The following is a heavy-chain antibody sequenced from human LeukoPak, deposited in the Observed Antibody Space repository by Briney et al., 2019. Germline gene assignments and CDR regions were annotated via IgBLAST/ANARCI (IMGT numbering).Heavy chain of an antibody. J-gene: IGHJ3*02. Sequence: GASVKVSCKASGGTFSSYAISWVRQAPGQGLEWMGGITPIFGTANYAQKFQGRVTITADESTSTAYMELSSLRSEDTAVYYCARMEGYYYDSSAPMGAFDIWGQGTMVTVSS. CDR1: GGTFSSYA. D-gene: IGHD3-22*01. V-gene: IGHV1-69*13. CDR2: ITPIFGTA. CDR3: ARMEGYYYDSSAPMGAFDI.